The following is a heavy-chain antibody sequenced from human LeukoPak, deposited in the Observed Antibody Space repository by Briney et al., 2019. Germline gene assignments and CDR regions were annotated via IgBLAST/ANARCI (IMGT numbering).Heavy chain of an antibody. Sequence: GGSLRLSCVGSRFTFRNYAMHWVRQSPGRGLEWLAVISYDGDTKYYADSVKGRFTISRDNAKNSLYLQMNSLRAEDTAVYYCARTYDYVWGSYRYPFDYWGQGTLVTVSS. D-gene: IGHD3-16*02. CDR3: ARTYDYVWGSYRYPFDY. V-gene: IGHV3-30-3*01. J-gene: IGHJ4*02. CDR1: RFTFRNYA. CDR2: ISYDGDTK.